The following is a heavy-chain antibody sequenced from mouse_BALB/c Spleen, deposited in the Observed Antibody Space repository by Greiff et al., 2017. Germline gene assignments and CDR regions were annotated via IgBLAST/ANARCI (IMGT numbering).Heavy chain of an antibody. CDR1: GYSITSDYA. CDR2: ISYSGST. V-gene: IGHV3-2*02. Sequence: DVKLVESGPGLVKPSQSLSLTCTVTGYSITSDYAWNWIRQFPGNKLEWMGYISYSGSTSYNPSLKSRISITRDTSKNQFFLQLNSVTTEDTATYYCARGTMITTPFDYWGQGTTLTVSS. J-gene: IGHJ2*01. CDR3: ARGTMITTPFDY. D-gene: IGHD2-4*01.